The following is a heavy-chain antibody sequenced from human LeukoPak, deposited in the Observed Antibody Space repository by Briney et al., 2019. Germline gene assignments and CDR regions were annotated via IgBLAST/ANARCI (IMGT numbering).Heavy chain of an antibody. V-gene: IGHV3-21*01. J-gene: IGHJ4*02. Sequence: GGSLRLSCAASGFSFSTYSMNWVRQAPGKGLEWVSSISGSSTYIYYADSVKGRFTISRDNAKNSLYLQMNSLRAEDTAVYYCARAGFYGDYTDYGAREPWSPSPQ. CDR3: ARAGFYGDYTDY. CDR2: ISGSSTYI. D-gene: IGHD4-17*01. CDR1: GFSFSTYS.